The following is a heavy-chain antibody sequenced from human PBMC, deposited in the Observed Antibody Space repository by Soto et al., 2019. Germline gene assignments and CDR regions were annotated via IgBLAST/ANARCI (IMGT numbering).Heavy chain of an antibody. CDR1: GDSISSGDHY. Sequence: QVQLQESGPGLVKPSQTLSLTCTVSGDSISSGDHYWSWIRQPPGKGLEWLGYIYYSGTTYSRPSLQSRGTISVDTSKNQFSLKLNSVTAADTAVYYCARGAYSDSSSYFDYWGQGTLVPVSS. V-gene: IGHV4-30-4*01. CDR2: IYYSGTT. J-gene: IGHJ4*02. CDR3: ARGAYSDSSSYFDY. D-gene: IGHD6-6*01.